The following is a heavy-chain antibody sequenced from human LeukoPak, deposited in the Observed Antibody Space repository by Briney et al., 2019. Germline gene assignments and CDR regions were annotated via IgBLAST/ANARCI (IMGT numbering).Heavy chain of an antibody. D-gene: IGHD2-2*01. CDR1: GFTFSSYG. Sequence: GGSLRLSCAASGFTFSSYGMHWVRQAPGKGLEWVAVISYDGSNKYYADSVKGRFTISRDNSKITLYLQMNSLRAEDTAVYYCANILGYCSSTSCSTTDYWGQGTLVTVSS. CDR2: ISYDGSNK. V-gene: IGHV3-30*18. J-gene: IGHJ4*02. CDR3: ANILGYCSSTSCSTTDY.